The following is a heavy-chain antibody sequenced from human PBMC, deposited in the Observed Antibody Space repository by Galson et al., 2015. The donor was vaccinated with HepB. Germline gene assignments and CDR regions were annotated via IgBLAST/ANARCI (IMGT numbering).Heavy chain of an antibody. Sequence: SLRLSCAASGFTSSNYAMSWVRQAPGKGLEWISGISGSDGTTFYADSVKGRFFVSRDNFKNALYLQVNSLRAEDTAVYYCGKDRGLGSGVDYWGQGTLVTVSS. CDR3: GKDRGLGSGVDY. CDR2: ISGSDGTT. D-gene: IGHD1-26*01. CDR1: GFTSSNYA. V-gene: IGHV3-23*01. J-gene: IGHJ4*02.